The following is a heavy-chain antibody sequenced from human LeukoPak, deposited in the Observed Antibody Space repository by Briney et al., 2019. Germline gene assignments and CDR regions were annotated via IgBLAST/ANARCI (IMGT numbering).Heavy chain of an antibody. Sequence: AGGSLRLSCAASGFTFSSYAMSWVRQAPGKGLEWVSAISGSGGSTYYADSVKGRFTISRDNSKNTLYLQMNSLRAEDTAVYYCAKRLSSGWYGNAFDIWGRGTMVTVSS. CDR1: GFTFSSYA. CDR2: ISGSGGST. J-gene: IGHJ3*02. CDR3: AKRLSSGWYGNAFDI. V-gene: IGHV3-23*01. D-gene: IGHD6-19*01.